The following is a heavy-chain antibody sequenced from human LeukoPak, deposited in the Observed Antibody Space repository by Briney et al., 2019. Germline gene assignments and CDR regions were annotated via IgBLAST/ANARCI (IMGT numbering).Heavy chain of an antibody. J-gene: IGHJ4*02. D-gene: IGHD3-10*01. CDR2: IYSGGST. CDR1: GFTFSSNY. CDR3: ARGTVTMVDC. V-gene: IGHV3-66*01. Sequence: GGSLRLSCAVSGFTFSSNYMSWVRQAPGRGLEWVSVIYSGGSTYYADSVTGRFTISRDNSKNTLFLQMNSLRAGDTAVYYCARGTVTMVDCWGRGTLVSVSS.